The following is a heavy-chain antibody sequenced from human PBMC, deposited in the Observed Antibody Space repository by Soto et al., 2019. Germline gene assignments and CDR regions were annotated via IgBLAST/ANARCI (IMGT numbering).Heavy chain of an antibody. Sequence: SVKVSCKASGFTFSNSAVQWVRQPRGQRLEWMGWIVVGSGHPNLAQKFQDRVTLTRGMSTGTAYMELSSLRSEDTAVYYCAADVIAVAGDFDYWGQGTQVTVSS. CDR1: GFTFSNSA. CDR2: IVVGSGHP. CDR3: AADVIAVAGDFDY. J-gene: IGHJ4*02. D-gene: IGHD6-19*01. V-gene: IGHV1-58*01.